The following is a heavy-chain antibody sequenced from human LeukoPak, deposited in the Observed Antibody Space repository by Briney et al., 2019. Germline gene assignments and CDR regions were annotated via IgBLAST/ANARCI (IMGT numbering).Heavy chain of an antibody. CDR2: ISAYNGNT. CDR1: GYTFTSYG. CDR3: ARGEEYDFWSGYREYYFDY. V-gene: IGHV1-18*01. J-gene: IGHJ4*02. D-gene: IGHD3-3*01. Sequence: ASVKVSCKASGYTFTSYGISWVRQAPGQGLEWMGWISAYNGNTNYAQKFQGRVTMTRDMSTSTVYMELSSLRSEDTAVYYCARGEEYDFWSGYREYYFDYWGQGTLVTVSS.